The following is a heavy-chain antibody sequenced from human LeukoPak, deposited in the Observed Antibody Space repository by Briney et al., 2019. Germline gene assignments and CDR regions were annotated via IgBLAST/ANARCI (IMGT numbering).Heavy chain of an antibody. Sequence: ASVKVSCKASGCTFTSYYMHWVRQAPGQGLEWMGIINPSGGSTSYAQKFQGRVTMTRDTSTSTVYMELSSLRSEDTAVYYCARGTPSEWLLKYYYYYYGMDVWGQGTTVTVSS. J-gene: IGHJ6*02. D-gene: IGHD3-3*01. V-gene: IGHV1-46*01. CDR1: GCTFTSYY. CDR2: INPSGGST. CDR3: ARGTPSEWLLKYYYYYYGMDV.